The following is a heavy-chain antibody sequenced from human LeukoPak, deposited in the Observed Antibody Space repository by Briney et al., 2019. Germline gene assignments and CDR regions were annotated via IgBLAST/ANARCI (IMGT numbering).Heavy chain of an antibody. CDR2: IYTSGST. Sequence: PSHTLSLTCTVSGGSISSGSYYWSWIRQPAGKGLEWIGRIYTSGSTNYNPSLKSRVTISVDTSKNQFSLKLSSVTAADTAVYYCAREAVGWDYFDYWGQGTLISLSS. J-gene: IGHJ4*02. CDR3: AREAVGWDYFDY. CDR1: GGSISSGSYY. D-gene: IGHD2-15*01. V-gene: IGHV4-61*02.